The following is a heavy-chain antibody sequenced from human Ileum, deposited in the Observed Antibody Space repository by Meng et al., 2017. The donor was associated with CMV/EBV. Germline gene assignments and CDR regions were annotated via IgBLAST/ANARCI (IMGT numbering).Heavy chain of an antibody. CDR1: GGSISTLNYY. J-gene: IGHJ4*02. Sequence: QLQLQQSGPGLVKPSETLSLTCTISGGSISTLNYYWGWVRQPPGKGLEWIGTIYFRGNTYYNPSLKSRATISLDTSKNQSSLRLSSVTAADTAVYYCARDLLRYCSGDSCSLDYWGQGTLVTVSS. CDR3: ARDLLRYCSGDSCSLDY. V-gene: IGHV4-39*07. CDR2: IYFRGNT. D-gene: IGHD2-21*01.